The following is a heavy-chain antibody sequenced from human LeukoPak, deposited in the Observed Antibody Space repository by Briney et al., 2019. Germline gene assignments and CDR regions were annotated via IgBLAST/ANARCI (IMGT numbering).Heavy chain of an antibody. CDR1: GYTFSSYG. V-gene: IGHV1-18*04. D-gene: IGHD2-2*01. CDR2: ISPYNGDT. CDR3: ARDLRVPARSGMDA. Sequence: ASVKVSCKASGYTFSSYGISWVRQAPGQGLEWMGWISPYNGDTNYAQKYQGRVTMTTDTSTNTAYMELRSLRSDDTAVYHCARDLRVPARSGMDAWGKGTTVTVSS. J-gene: IGHJ6*04.